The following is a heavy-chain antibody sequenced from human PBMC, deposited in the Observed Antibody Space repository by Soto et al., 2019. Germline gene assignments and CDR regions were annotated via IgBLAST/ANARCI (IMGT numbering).Heavy chain of an antibody. J-gene: IGHJ5*02. Sequence: QVQLVQSGAEVKKPGSSVKVSCKASGGTFSSYAISWVRQAPGQGLEWMGGIIPIFGTANYAQKFQGRVTLTADESTSTAYMELSSLRSEDTAVYYCARGPQKPLEWPNWFDPWGQGPLVTVSS. CDR1: GGTFSSYA. D-gene: IGHD3-3*01. V-gene: IGHV1-69*01. CDR2: IIPIFGTA. CDR3: ARGPQKPLEWPNWFDP.